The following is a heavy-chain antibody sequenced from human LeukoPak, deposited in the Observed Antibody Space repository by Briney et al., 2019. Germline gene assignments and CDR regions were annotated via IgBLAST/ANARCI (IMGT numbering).Heavy chain of an antibody. CDR3: ASNQPELPPGY. D-gene: IGHD1-26*01. J-gene: IGHJ4*01. Sequence: GASVKVSCKASGGTFSSYAISWVRQAPGQGLEWMGRIIPILGIANYAQKFQGRVTITADKSTSTAYMELSSLRSEDTAVYYCASNQPELPPGYWGQEPWSPSPQ. V-gene: IGHV1-69*04. CDR1: GGTFSSYA. CDR2: IIPILGIA.